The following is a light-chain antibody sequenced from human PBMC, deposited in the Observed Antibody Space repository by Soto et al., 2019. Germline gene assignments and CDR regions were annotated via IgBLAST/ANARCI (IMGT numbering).Light chain of an antibody. V-gene: IGKV1-5*01. Sequence: DIQMTQSPSTLSASVGDRVTITCRASQSISSWLAWYQQKPGKPPKLLIYDASSLESGVPSRFSGSGSGTEFPLTISSLQPDDSATDDCQQYNSYSLFGQGTKVDIK. J-gene: IGKJ1*01. CDR1: QSISSW. CDR3: QQYNSYSL. CDR2: DAS.